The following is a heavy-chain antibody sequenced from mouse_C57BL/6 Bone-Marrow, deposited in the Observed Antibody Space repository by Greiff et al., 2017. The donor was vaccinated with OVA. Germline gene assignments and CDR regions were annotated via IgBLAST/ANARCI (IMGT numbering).Heavy chain of an antibody. CDR2: IWSGGST. CDR3: AKNCYSKGYYYAMDY. D-gene: IGHD2-5*01. CDR1: GFSLTSYG. V-gene: IGHV2-4*01. Sequence: QVQLKESGPGLVQPSQSLSITCTVSGFSLTSYGVHWVRQPPGKGLEWLGVIWSGGSTDYNAAFISRLSISKDNSKSQVFFKMNSLQADDTAIYYCAKNCYSKGYYYAMDYWGQGTSVTVSS. J-gene: IGHJ4*01.